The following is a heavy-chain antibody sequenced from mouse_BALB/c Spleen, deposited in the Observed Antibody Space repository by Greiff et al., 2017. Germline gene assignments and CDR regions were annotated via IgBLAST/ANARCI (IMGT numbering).Heavy chain of an antibody. CDR3: ARGEGIGRLRDYAMDY. CDR1: GFTFSSYA. J-gene: IGHJ4*01. D-gene: IGHD1-1*01. V-gene: IGHV5-6-5*01. Sequence: EVMLVESGGGLVKPGGSLKLSCAASGFTFSSYAMSWVRQTPEKRLEWVASISSGGSTYYPDSVKGRFTISRDNARNILYLQMSSLRSEDTAMYYCARGEGIGRLRDYAMDYWGQGTSVTVSS. CDR2: ISSGGST.